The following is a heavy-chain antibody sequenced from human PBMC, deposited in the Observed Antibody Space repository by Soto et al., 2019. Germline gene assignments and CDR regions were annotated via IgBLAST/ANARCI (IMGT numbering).Heavy chain of an antibody. CDR2: ISYDEINK. V-gene: IGHV3-30*03. CDR1: GFTFSSYG. Sequence: GGSLRLSCAASGFTFSSYGMHWVRQAPGKVLEWVAIISYDEINKYYADSVKGRFTISRDDAKDSLYLQMNSVTTEDTAVYYCGRVYSSTWFGSFFDYCGQGTQVTVSS. J-gene: IGHJ4*02. D-gene: IGHD6-13*01. CDR3: GRVYSSTWFGSFFDY.